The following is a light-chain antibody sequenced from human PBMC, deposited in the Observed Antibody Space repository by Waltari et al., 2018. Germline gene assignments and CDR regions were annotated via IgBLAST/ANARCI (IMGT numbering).Light chain of an antibody. J-gene: IGLJ2*01. CDR3: CSYAGSSTVV. CDR2: EVS. Sequence: QSALTQPASVSGSPGQSITISCPGTSLDVGSYNPVPWYQQHPGKAPKLMIYEVSKRPSGVSNRFSGSKSGNTASLTISGLQAEDEADYYCCSYAGSSTVVFGGGTKLTVL. V-gene: IGLV2-23*02. CDR1: SLDVGSYNP.